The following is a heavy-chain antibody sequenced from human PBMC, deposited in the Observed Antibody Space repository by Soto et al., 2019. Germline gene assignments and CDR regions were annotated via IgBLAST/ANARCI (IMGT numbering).Heavy chain of an antibody. CDR2: IIPTLGIA. CDR1: GGTFSSYT. Sequence: QVQLVQSGAEVKKPGSSVKVSCKASGGTFSSYTISWVRQAPGQGLEWMGRIIPTLGIANYAQKFQGRVTITADKSTSTAYMELSSLRSEDTAVYYCARSTTNDYGDYFSYYGMDVWGQGTTVTVSS. V-gene: IGHV1-69*02. J-gene: IGHJ6*02. CDR3: ARSTTNDYGDYFSYYGMDV. D-gene: IGHD4-17*01.